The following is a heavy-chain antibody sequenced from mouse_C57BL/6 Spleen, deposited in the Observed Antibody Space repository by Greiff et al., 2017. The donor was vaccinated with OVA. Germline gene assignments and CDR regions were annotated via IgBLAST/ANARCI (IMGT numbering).Heavy chain of an antibody. V-gene: IGHV5-9-1*02. CDR2: ISSGGDYI. D-gene: IGHD1-1*01. CDR1: GFTFSSYA. CDR3: TRKGDYYGSSYWYFDV. J-gene: IGHJ1*03. Sequence: EVMLVESGEGLVKPGGSLKLSCAASGFTFSSYAMSWVRQTPEKRLEWVAYISSGGDYIYYADTVKGRFTISRDNARNTLYLQMSSLKSEDTAMYYCTRKGDYYGSSYWYFDVWGTGTTVTVSS.